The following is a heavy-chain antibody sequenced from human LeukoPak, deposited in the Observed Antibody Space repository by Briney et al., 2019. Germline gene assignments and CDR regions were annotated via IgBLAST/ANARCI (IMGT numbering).Heavy chain of an antibody. J-gene: IGHJ4*02. CDR2: FSYSGNT. CDR1: GGSISSTIFY. CDR3: ARDEGGSSSG. V-gene: IGHV4-39*07. Sequence: PSETLALTCTVSGGSISSTIFYWAWIRQPPGKGPEWIGSFSYSGNTYYTFYNPSLKSRVTISVDKSKNQSSLKLSSVTAADTAVYYCARDEGGSSSGWGQGTLVTVSS. D-gene: IGHD2-15*01.